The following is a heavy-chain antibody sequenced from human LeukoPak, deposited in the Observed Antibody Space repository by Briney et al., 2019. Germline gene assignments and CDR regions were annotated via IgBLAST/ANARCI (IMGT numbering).Heavy chain of an antibody. CDR2: ISGSGGST. J-gene: IGHJ5*02. CDR3: AKSPLYGTVMPLGWFDP. CDR1: GFTFSSYA. Sequence: GGSLRLSCAASGFTFSSYAMSWVRQAPGKGLEGVSSISGSGGSTYYADSVKGRFTISRDNSKKTLYVQMNSLRAEDTAVYYCAKSPLYGTVMPLGWFDPWGQGTLVTVSS. D-gene: IGHD3-16*01. V-gene: IGHV3-23*01.